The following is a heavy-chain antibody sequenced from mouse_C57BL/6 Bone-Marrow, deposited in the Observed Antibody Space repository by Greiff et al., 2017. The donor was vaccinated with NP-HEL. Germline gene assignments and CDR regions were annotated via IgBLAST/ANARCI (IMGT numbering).Heavy chain of an antibody. Sequence: QVQLQQPGAELVKPGASVKLSCKASGYTFTSYWMHWVKQRPGQGLEWIGMIHPNSGSTNYNEKFKSKANLTVDKSSSTAYMQLSSLTSEDSAVYYCARGVITTVVATNYYAMDYWGQGTSVTVSS. CDR3: ARGVITTVVATNYYAMDY. D-gene: IGHD1-1*01. CDR1: GYTFTSYW. V-gene: IGHV1-64*01. CDR2: IHPNSGST. J-gene: IGHJ4*01.